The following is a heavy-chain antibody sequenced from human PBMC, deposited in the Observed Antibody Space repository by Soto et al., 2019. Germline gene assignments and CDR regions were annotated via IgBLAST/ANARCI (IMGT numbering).Heavy chain of an antibody. CDR2: IYYSGST. J-gene: IGHJ3*02. CDR3: ARDKAQDGLDAFDI. V-gene: IGHV4-31*03. CDR1: GGSISSGGYY. D-gene: IGHD3-16*01. Sequence: PSETLSLTCTVSGGSISSGGYYWSWIRQHPGKGLEWIGYIYYSGSTYYNPSLKSRVTISVDTSKNQFSLKLSSVTAADTAVYYCARDKAQDGLDAFDIWGQGTMVTVPS.